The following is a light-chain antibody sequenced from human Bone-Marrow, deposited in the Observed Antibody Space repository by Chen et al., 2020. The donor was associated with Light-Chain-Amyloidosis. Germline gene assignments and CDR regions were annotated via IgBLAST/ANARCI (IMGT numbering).Light chain of an antibody. CDR2: WAS. CDR3: QQYYSAPFT. CDR1: QSVLYSSNNKNY. J-gene: IGKJ3*01. Sequence: VMTQSPYSLPVSLGLRSTINCKSSQSVLYSSNNKNYLAWYQQKPGQPPKLLISWASTRESGVPDRFTGSGSGTDFTLTISSLQAEDVAVYYCQQYYSAPFTFGPGTKVNIK. V-gene: IGKV4-1*01.